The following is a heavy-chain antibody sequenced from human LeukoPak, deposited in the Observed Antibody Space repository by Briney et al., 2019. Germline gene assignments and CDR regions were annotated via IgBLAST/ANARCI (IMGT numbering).Heavy chain of an antibody. D-gene: IGHD2-15*01. J-gene: IGHJ3*02. Sequence: SETLSLTCTVSGGSISTYYWNWIRQPPGEGLEWIGYIYYTGSTKSNPSLKSRVTISLDTSKNQFSLNLSSVTAAYTAVYYCARRVVVVTANDKSDAFDMWGQGTVVTVSS. CDR2: IYYTGST. CDR3: ARRVVVVTANDKSDAFDM. V-gene: IGHV4-59*01. CDR1: GGSISTYY.